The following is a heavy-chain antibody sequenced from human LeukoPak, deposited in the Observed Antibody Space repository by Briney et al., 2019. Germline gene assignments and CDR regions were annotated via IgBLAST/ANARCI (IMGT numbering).Heavy chain of an antibody. V-gene: IGHV4-59*12. CDR1: DGSINTYY. Sequence: SETLSLTCTVSDGSINTYYWSWLRQPPGKGLEWIAYIFYSGSTDYNPSLKSRVTISLDTSKNQFSLKLSSVTAADTAVYYCARVTTRAAGGHSYYFDYWGQGTLVTVSS. J-gene: IGHJ4*02. D-gene: IGHD6-13*01. CDR2: IFYSGST. CDR3: ARVTTRAAGGHSYYFDY.